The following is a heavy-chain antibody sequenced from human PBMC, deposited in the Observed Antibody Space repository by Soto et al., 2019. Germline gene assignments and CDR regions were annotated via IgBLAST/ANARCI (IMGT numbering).Heavy chain of an antibody. J-gene: IGHJ6*02. D-gene: IGHD3-10*01. CDR2: ISYDGNVK. CDR1: GFSFSNHG. CDR3: AKDLKVSGGFHGSLNYYYGMDV. V-gene: IGHV3-30*18. Sequence: GGSLRLSCAASGFSFSNHGMQWVRQAPGKGLEWVAVISYDGNVKYYTDSVKGRFTISRDNSQSTLFLQMDSLRPEDAAVYYCAKDLKVSGGFHGSLNYYYGMDVWGQGTTVTVSS.